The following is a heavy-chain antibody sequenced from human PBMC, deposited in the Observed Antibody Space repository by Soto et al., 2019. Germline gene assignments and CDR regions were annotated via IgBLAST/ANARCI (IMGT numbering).Heavy chain of an antibody. J-gene: IGHJ4*02. CDR2: FDPEDDEI. CDR3: ATERLGFCDSDNCYRHYFDS. CDR1: GDTLSELS. D-gene: IGHD2-21*02. Sequence: VASVKVSCKVSGDTLSELSIHWVRQAPGKGLEWMGRFDPEDDEIVYAQKFQGRVTMTEDTSTDTSYMEVTSLTSEDTAVYYCATERLGFCDSDNCYRHYFDSWGQGSLVTVSS. V-gene: IGHV1-24*01.